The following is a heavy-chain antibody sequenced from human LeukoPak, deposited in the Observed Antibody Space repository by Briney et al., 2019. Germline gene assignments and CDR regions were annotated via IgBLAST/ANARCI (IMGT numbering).Heavy chain of an antibody. J-gene: IGHJ4*02. V-gene: IGHV5-51*01. Sequence: GESLKISRKGSGYNFTSNWIGWVRQMPGKDLEWMGIIFPGDSDTRYSPAFQGQVTISADKSISTAYLQWSSLTASDTAMYYCARLDSSSWYYWGQGTRVSVSS. D-gene: IGHD6-13*01. CDR2: IFPGDSDT. CDR1: GYNFTSNW. CDR3: ARLDSSSWYY.